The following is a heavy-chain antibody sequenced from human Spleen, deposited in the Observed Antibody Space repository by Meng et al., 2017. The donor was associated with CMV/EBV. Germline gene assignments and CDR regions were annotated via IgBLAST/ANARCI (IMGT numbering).Heavy chain of an antibody. J-gene: IGHJ6*02. V-gene: IGHV1-69*10. CDR3: ARGHKLRFLEWLPAKTYYYYGMDV. Sequence: SVKVSCKASGDTFSNYAINWVRQAPGQRPEWMGGIIPFLGIPNYAQKFQGRVTLTADKSTDTAYMELTSLRSEDTAIYYCARGHKLRFLEWLPAKTYYYYGMDVWGQGTTVTVSS. CDR1: GDTFSNYA. CDR2: IIPFLGIP. D-gene: IGHD3-3*01.